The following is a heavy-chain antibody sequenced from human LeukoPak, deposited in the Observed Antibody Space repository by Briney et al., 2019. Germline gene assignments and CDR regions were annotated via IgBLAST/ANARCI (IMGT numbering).Heavy chain of an antibody. D-gene: IGHD3-10*01. Sequence: PSETLSLTCIVSGGSIRSSYYYWGWIRQPPGKGLEWIGSIYDSGSTYYNPSLKSRVTISVDTSKNQFSLKLNSVTAADTAVYYCARASSYYYGSGSYQEYSHDAFDIWGQGTMVTVSS. CDR3: ARASSYYYGSGSYQEYSHDAFDI. J-gene: IGHJ3*02. V-gene: IGHV4-39*01. CDR2: IYDSGST. CDR1: GGSIRSSYYY.